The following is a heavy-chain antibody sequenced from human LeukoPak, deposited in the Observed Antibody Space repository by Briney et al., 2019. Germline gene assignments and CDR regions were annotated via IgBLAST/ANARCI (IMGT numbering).Heavy chain of an antibody. D-gene: IGHD2-2*01. CDR3: ARGRSSTPPYYRDV. Sequence: PGVSLTLSCAVSGFTFSSYSVQWLRQARGEGGEWVSSISSSSSYIYYAGSVKGRFTISRDNAKNSLYLQMNSLRAEDTAVYYCARGRSSTPPYYRDVWGKGTTVTVSS. CDR1: GFTFSSYS. V-gene: IGHV3-21*01. CDR2: ISSSSSYI. J-gene: IGHJ6*03.